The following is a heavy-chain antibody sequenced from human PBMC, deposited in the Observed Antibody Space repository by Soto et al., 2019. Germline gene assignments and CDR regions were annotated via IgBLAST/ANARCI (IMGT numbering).Heavy chain of an antibody. CDR2: IYYSGST. CDR3: AGDRGVAANDAFDI. CDR1: GGSISSSSYY. J-gene: IGHJ3*02. Sequence: SETLSLTCTVSGGSISSSSYYWGWIRQPPGKGLEWIGSIYYSGSTYYNPSLKSRVTISVDTSKNQFSLKLSSVTAADTAVYYCAGDRGVAANDAFDIWGQGTMVTVSS. D-gene: IGHD2-21*02. V-gene: IGHV4-39*02.